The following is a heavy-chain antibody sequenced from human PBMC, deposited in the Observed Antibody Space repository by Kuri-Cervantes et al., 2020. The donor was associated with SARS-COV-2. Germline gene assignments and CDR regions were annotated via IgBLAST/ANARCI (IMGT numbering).Heavy chain of an antibody. V-gene: IGHV4-39*01. J-gene: IGHJ3*02. CDR3: ARHRHWNSGDAFDI. Sequence: SETLSLTCTVSGGSISSSSYYWSWSRQPQGKVLEWIGCNYYSGTTYYNPNLKSIVTISEDTTKNQFSLKLSSVTAADTADYYWARHRHWNSGDAFDIWGQGTMVTVSS. CDR2: NYYSGTT. CDR1: GGSISSSSYY. D-gene: IGHD1-7*01.